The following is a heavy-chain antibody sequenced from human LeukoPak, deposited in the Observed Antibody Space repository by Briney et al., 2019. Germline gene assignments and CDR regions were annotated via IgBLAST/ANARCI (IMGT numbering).Heavy chain of an antibody. V-gene: IGHV4-34*01. CDR2: INHSGST. CDR1: GGSFSGYY. J-gene: IGHJ4*02. CDR3: ARAEHCGSTSCYAVALDY. Sequence: PSETLSLTCAVYGGSFSGYYWSWIRQPPGKGLEWIGEINHSGSTNYNPSLKSRVTISVDTSKNQFSLKLSSVTAADTAVYYCARAEHCGSTSCYAVALDYWGQGTLVTVSS. D-gene: IGHD2-2*01.